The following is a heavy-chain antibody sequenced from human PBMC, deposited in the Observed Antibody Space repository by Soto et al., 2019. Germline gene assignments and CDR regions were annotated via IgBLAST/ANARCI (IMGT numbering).Heavy chain of an antibody. J-gene: IGHJ4*02. CDR3: ARTSELVLGYIDY. CDR1: GFSLSTGGMC. Sequence: SCPTLVNPTQTLTLTCTCSGFSLSTGGMCVNWIRQPPGKALEWLARIDWDDDKYYSTSLKTRLTISKDTSKNQVVLTMTNMDPVDTATYYCARTSELVLGYIDYWGQGTLVTVSS. V-gene: IGHV2-70*11. D-gene: IGHD1-7*01. CDR2: IDWDDDK.